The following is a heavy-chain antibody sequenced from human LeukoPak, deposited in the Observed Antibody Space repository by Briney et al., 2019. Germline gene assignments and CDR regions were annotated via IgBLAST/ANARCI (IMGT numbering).Heavy chain of an antibody. D-gene: IGHD3-10*01. J-gene: IGHJ4*02. V-gene: IGHV6-1*01. CDR1: GDSVSNNIAT. Sequence: SQTLSLTCAISGDSVSNNIATCNWVRQSPSRGLEWLGRTYYRSRWGNDYAISVKGRITINPDTSRNQFSLPLNSVTPEDTAVYYCVRDSDDYYWALDFWGQGTPVTVSS. CDR3: VRDSDDYYWALDF. CDR2: TYYRSRWGN.